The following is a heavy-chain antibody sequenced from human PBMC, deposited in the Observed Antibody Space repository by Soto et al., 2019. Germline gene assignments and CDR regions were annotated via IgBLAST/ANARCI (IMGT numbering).Heavy chain of an antibody. D-gene: IGHD2-21*02. V-gene: IGHV3-15*07. J-gene: IGHJ5*02. CDR3: CDSPVDP. Sequence: EVQLVESGGGLVKPGGSLRLSCAASGFTFSNAWMNWVRQAPGKGLEWVGRIKSKIDGGTTDYAAPVKGRFTISRDDSKNTVYLQMNSLKTEDTAVYYCCDSPVDPRGQGTLVTVSS. CDR2: IKSKIDGGTT. CDR1: GFTFSNAW.